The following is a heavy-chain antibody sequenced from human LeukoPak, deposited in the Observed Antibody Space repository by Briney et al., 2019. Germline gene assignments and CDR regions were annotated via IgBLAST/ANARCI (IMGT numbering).Heavy chain of an antibody. V-gene: IGHV1-46*01. J-gene: IGHJ3*02. D-gene: IGHD2/OR15-2a*01. Sequence: ASVKVSCKASGYTFTNFYMHWVRQAPGQGLEWLGVIIPSGGASTYAQSFQGRVTMTRDTSSSTVYMELSGLRSEDTAVYYCARGLIFAFDIWGQGTMVTVSS. CDR2: IIPSGGAS. CDR3: ARGLIFAFDI. CDR1: GYTFTNFY.